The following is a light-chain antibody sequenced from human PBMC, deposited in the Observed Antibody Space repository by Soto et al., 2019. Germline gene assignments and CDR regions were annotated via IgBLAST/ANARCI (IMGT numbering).Light chain of an antibody. J-gene: IGKJ1*01. V-gene: IGKV1-5*01. CDR3: QRYNSYSRT. CDR2: DAS. Sequence: DIPMTQSPSTQSASVWYRVTITCRASHHINEGLAWYQQKPGKAPKFLIYDASILESGVPSRFSGSGSGTEFTLTISSLQPDDFATYYCQRYNSYSRTFGQGTKVEIK. CDR1: HHINEG.